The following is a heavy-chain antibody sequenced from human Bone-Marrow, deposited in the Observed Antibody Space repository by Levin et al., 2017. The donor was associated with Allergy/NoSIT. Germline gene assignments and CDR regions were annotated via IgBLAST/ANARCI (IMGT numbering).Heavy chain of an antibody. Sequence: KVSCQGSGYSFTTSWIGWVRQMPGKGLEWMGIIYPGDSDTRYSPSLQGQVTISVDRSINTAYLQWRTLKASDTAIYYCARVGGLNDDDVSPTNDAFDIWGQGTMVTVSS. J-gene: IGHJ3*02. CDR2: IYPGDSDT. V-gene: IGHV5-51*01. D-gene: IGHD1-1*01. CDR1: GYSFTTSW. CDR3: ARVGGLNDDDVSPTNDAFDI.